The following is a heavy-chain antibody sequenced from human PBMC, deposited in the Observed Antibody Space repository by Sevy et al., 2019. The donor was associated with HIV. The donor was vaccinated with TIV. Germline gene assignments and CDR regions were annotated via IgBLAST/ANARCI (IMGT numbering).Heavy chain of an antibody. CDR3: AKDSGSSGWFGGGEIDP. J-gene: IGHJ5*02. CDR2: ISYDGSNK. CDR1: GFTFSSYG. V-gene: IGHV3-30*18. Sequence: GGSLRLSCAASGFTFSSYGMHWVRQAPGKGLEWVAVISYDGSNKYYADSVKGRFTISRDNSKNTLYLQMNSLRAEDTAGYYCAKDSGSSGWFGGGEIDPWGQGTLVTVSS. D-gene: IGHD6-19*01.